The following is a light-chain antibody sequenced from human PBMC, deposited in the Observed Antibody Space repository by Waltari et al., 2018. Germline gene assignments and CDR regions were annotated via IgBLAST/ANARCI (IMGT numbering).Light chain of an antibody. CDR2: WAS. CDR3: QQCYTFPYT. J-gene: IGKJ2*01. CDR1: QSVVFSSNNKNY. V-gene: IGKV4-1*01. Sequence: DIVLTQSPEYLPVSLGERATIISKSSQSVVFSSNNKNYLAWYQQKPGQPPKLLITWASTRESGVPDRFSGSGSETDFTLTISSLQAEDVAVYYCQQCYTFPYTFGQGTKLEIK.